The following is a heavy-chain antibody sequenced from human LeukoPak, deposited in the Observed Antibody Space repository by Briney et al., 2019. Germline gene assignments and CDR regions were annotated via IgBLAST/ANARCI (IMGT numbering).Heavy chain of an antibody. D-gene: IGHD5-24*01. CDR3: ARMADHYYYYYMDV. Sequence: PGGSLRLSCAASGFTFSSYWMHWVRQAPGKGLVWVSRINSDGSSTSYADSVKGRFTISRDNAKNSLYLQMNSLRAEDTAVYYCARMADHYYYYYMDVWGKGTTVTVSS. J-gene: IGHJ6*03. CDR1: GFTFSSYW. V-gene: IGHV3-74*01. CDR2: INSDGSST.